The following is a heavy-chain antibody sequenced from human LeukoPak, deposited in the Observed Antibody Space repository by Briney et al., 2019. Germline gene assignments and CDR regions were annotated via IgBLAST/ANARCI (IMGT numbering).Heavy chain of an antibody. D-gene: IGHD3-22*01. J-gene: IGHJ4*02. CDR1: GGSISSYY. Sequence: PSETLSLTCTVSGGSISSYYWGWIRQPPGKGLEWIGSIYHSGRTFYSPSLKSRVTISVDTSKNQFSLKLSSVTAADTAVYYCARGYYDSSGELDYWGQGTLVTVSS. V-gene: IGHV4-39*07. CDR3: ARGYYDSSGELDY. CDR2: IYHSGRT.